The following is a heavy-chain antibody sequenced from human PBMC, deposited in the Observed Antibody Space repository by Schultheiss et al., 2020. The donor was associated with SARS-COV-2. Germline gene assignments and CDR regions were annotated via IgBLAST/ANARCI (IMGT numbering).Heavy chain of an antibody. V-gene: IGHV3-23*01. J-gene: IGHJ6*02. CDR1: GFTFGDYA. Sequence: GGSLRLSCTASGFTFGDYAMSWVRQAPGEGLEWVSAISGSGGSTYYADSVKGRFTISRDNSKSTLYLQMNSLRAEDTAVYYCAKGVRVEMDVWGQGTTVTVSS. CDR2: ISGSGGST. CDR3: AKGVRVEMDV. D-gene: IGHD1-1*01.